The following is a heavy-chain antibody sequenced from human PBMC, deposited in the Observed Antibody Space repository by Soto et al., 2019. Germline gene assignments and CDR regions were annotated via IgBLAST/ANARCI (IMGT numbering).Heavy chain of an antibody. Sequence: EVQLLESGGGLVQPGGSLRLSCAASGFTFSSYAMRWVRQAPVKGLEWVSAISGSGGSTYYADSGKGRFTISRDNSKNPLYLQMNSLSAEDTAVYYCARRGSGSYYDYWGQGTPVTVSS. D-gene: IGHD1-26*01. CDR2: ISGSGGST. CDR3: ARRGSGSYYDY. V-gene: IGHV3-23*01. CDR1: GFTFSSYA. J-gene: IGHJ4*02.